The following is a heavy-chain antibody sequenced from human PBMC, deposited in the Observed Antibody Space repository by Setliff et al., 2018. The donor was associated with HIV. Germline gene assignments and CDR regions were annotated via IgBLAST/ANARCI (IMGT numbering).Heavy chain of an antibody. CDR3: AAWGPRYTYAPFFFDS. V-gene: IGHV4-39*01. D-gene: IGHD2-2*01. CDR2: VYNSGST. J-gene: IGHJ4*02. CDR1: GESIRTSSYY. Sequence: KTSETLSLTCTVSGESIRTSSYYWSWIRQTPEKGLEWIGSVYNSGSTYPSPSLTSRVTISVDASKNQFSLRLSSVTAADTAVYYCAAWGPRYTYAPFFFDSWGQGTLVTVSS.